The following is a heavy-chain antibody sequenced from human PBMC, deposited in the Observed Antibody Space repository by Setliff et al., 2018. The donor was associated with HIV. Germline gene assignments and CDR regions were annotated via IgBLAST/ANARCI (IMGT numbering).Heavy chain of an antibody. J-gene: IGHJ4*02. Sequence: SETLSLTCVVSGGSFSGYSWSWIRQSPGKGLEWIGEISQSGTTHYNQSLKRRVTISEDTAKSQLAMKLTSVAAADTAIYYCARGKGGIDGPVEFDNWGQGTPVTVSS. D-gene: IGHD1-1*01. CDR2: ISQSGTT. CDR3: ARGKGGIDGPVEFDN. CDR1: GGSFSGYS. V-gene: IGHV4-34*01.